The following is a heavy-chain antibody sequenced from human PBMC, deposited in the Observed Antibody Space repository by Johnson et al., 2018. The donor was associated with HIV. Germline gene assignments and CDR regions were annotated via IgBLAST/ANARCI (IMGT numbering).Heavy chain of an antibody. J-gene: IGHJ3*02. CDR1: GFTFSSSA. CDR2: IRHDGSNT. CDR3: ARDSPRIVGVPDAFDI. D-gene: IGHD1-26*01. Sequence: QVQLVESGGGVVQPGGSLRLSCVASGFTFSSSAMHWVRQAPGKGLEWVAFIRHDGSNTYYADSMKGRFTISRDNTKNTLYLQMNSLTAEDPAEYYCARDSPRIVGVPDAFDIWGQGTMVTVSS. V-gene: IGHV3-30*02.